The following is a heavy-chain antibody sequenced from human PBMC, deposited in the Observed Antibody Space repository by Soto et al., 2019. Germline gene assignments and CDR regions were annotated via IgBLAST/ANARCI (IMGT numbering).Heavy chain of an antibody. J-gene: IGHJ4*02. D-gene: IGHD3-16*01. V-gene: IGHV3-30*18. CDR3: AKDSSLGY. CDR1: GFTFSSYG. CDR2: ISYDGSNK. Sequence: GGSLRLSCAASGFTFSSYGMHWVRQAPGKGLEWVAVISYDGSNKYYADSVKGRFTISRDNSKNTLYLQMNSLRAEDTAVYYCAKDSSLGYWGQGTLVTVSS.